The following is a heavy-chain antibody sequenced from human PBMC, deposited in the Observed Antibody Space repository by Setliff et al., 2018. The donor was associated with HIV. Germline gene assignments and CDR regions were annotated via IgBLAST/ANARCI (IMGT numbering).Heavy chain of an antibody. CDR3: ARLQARSLSTDAYFAY. CDR1: GFSLSTSGIC. J-gene: IGHJ4*02. Sequence: GSGPTLVNPTQTLTLTCTFSGFSLSTSGICVSWIRQPPGKALEWLARIDWDDDKYYNPSLKTRLTISKDTSKNQVVLTMTNMDPVDTATYFCARLQARSLSTDAYFAYWGQGTLVTVSS. D-gene: IGHD6-6*01. CDR2: IDWDDDK. V-gene: IGHV2-70*11.